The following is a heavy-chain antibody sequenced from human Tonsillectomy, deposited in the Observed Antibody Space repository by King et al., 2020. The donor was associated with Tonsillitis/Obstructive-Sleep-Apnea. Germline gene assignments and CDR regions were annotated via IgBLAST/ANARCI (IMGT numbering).Heavy chain of an antibody. D-gene: IGHD5-18*01. CDR1: GFTFDDYA. CDR2: ISGDGGST. Sequence: VQLVESGGGVVQPGGSLRLSCAASGFTFDDYAMHWVRQAPGKGLEWVSLISGDGGSTYYADSVKGRFTISRDNSKNSLYLQMNSLRTEDTALYYCAKDILPVDTPMELDYWGQGTLVTVSS. J-gene: IGHJ4*02. CDR3: AKDILPVDTPMELDY. V-gene: IGHV3-43*02.